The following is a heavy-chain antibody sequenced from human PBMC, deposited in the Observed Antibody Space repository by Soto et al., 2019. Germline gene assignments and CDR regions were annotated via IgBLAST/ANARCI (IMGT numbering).Heavy chain of an antibody. CDR3: ARYQMVYAIGGGWFDP. J-gene: IGHJ5*02. CDR2: IYYSGST. CDR1: GGSISSYY. Sequence: QVQLQESGPGLVKPSETLSLTCTVSGGSISSYYWSWIRQPPGKGLEWIGYIYYSGSTNYNPSLKSRVTISVDTSKNQFSLKLSSVTAADTAVYYCARYQMVYAIGGGWFDPWGQGTLVTVSS. V-gene: IGHV4-59*01. D-gene: IGHD2-8*01.